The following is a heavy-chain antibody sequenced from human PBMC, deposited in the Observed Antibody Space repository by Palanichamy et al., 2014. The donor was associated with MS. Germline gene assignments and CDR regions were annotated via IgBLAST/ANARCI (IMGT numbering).Heavy chain of an antibody. J-gene: IGHJ3*02. CDR2: FNPADSES. V-gene: IGHV5-51*01. Sequence: EVQLVQSGTEVKQSGESLKISCKISGYTFTRYWIGWVRQKSGEGLEWMGIFNPADSESRYSPSFQGHVSVPADKSTNTAYLQWNSLEASDTAVYYCVRRRGSGGYSYFKPVNAFDIWGQGTVVTVSS. CDR1: GYTFTRYW. CDR3: VRRRGSGGYSYFKPVNAFDI. D-gene: IGHD3-10*01.